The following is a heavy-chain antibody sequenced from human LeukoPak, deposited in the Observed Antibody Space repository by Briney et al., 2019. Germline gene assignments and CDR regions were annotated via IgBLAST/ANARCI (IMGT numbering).Heavy chain of an antibody. V-gene: IGHV1-3*03. J-gene: IGHJ6*03. Sequence: ASVKVSCKASGYTFTSYAMHWVRQAPGQRLEWMGWINAGNGNTKYSQEFQGRVTMTRDMSTSTVYMELSSLRSEDTAVYYCARDFFTYYYGSGSYYHYYMDVWGKGTTVTVSS. CDR1: GYTFTSYA. CDR2: INAGNGNT. D-gene: IGHD3-10*01. CDR3: ARDFFTYYYGSGSYYHYYMDV.